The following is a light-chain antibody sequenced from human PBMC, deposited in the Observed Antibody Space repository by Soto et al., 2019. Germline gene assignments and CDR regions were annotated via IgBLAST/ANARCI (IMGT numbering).Light chain of an antibody. CDR2: KAS. J-gene: IGKJ2*01. V-gene: IGKV1-5*03. Sequence: DIHMTQSPSTLSASVGDRITITCRASQGVSQWLAWYQHKPGKAPKLLIYKASTLESGVSSRFSGRGSGTEFTLTITNLQPDDFATYYCQQYSSDLYTFGQGTKVDIK. CDR1: QGVSQW. CDR3: QQYSSDLYT.